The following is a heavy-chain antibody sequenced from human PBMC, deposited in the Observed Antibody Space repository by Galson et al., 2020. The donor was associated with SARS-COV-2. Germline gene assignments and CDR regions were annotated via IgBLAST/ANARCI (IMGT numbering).Heavy chain of an antibody. D-gene: IGHD2-2*01. J-gene: IGHJ5*02. CDR1: GFTFSSYA. V-gene: IGHV3-23*01. CDR3: AKARVPAAVKWFDP. CDR2: ITTSGTST. Sequence: GESLKISCAASGFTFSSYAMSWVRQAPGRGLEWVSTITTSGTSTYYADSVKGRFTISRDNSKNTLYLQMNSLRAEDTAVYYGAKARVPAAVKWFDPWGQGTLVTVSS.